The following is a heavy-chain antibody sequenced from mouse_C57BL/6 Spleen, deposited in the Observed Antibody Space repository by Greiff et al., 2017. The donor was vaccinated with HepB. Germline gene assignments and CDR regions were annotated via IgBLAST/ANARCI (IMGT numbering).Heavy chain of an antibody. Sequence: EVKLVESGGGLVKPGGSLKLSCAASGFTFSSYAMSWVRQTPEKRLEWVATISDGGSYTYYPDNVKGRFTISRDNAKNNLYLQMSHLKSEDTAMYYCARAYYSNYGDYWGQGTTLTVSS. CDR2: ISDGGSYT. V-gene: IGHV5-4*03. D-gene: IGHD2-5*01. J-gene: IGHJ2*01. CDR3: ARAYYSNYGDY. CDR1: GFTFSSYA.